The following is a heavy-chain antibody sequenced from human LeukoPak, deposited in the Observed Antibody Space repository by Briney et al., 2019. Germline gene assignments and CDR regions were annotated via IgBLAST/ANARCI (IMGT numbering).Heavy chain of an antibody. CDR2: ISGSDSST. CDR1: GFTFSSFA. J-gene: IGHJ4*02. D-gene: IGHD5-24*01. V-gene: IGHV3-23*01. Sequence: GGPLRVSLAASGFTFSSFAMSWFRQAPGKGLEWVSTISGSDSSTHYADSVKGRFTISRDNSKNTLYLQMNSLRADDTAVYYCAKSGYNRFDYWGQGTLVTVSS. CDR3: AKSGYNRFDY.